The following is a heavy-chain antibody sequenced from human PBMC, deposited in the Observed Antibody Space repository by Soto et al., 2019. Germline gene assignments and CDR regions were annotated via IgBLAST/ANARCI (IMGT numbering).Heavy chain of an antibody. Sequence: GGSLRLSCAASGFTFDDYAMHWVRQVPGKGPEWVAGIHWNAGDIGYADSVKGRFTISRDNAKNSLYLQMNSLRPEDTALYFCAKGYSSTWFRDAFDFWGQGTMVTVSS. CDR2: IHWNAGDI. J-gene: IGHJ3*01. CDR3: AKGYSSTWFRDAFDF. CDR1: GFTFDDYA. D-gene: IGHD2-2*01. V-gene: IGHV3-9*01.